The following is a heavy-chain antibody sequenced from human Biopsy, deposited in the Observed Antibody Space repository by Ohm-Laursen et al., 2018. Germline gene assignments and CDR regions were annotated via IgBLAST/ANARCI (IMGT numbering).Heavy chain of an antibody. D-gene: IGHD3-16*01. CDR3: AKVHDSGYYYYSMDV. Sequence: SLRLSCSAPGFSFSDYGMHWVRQAPGRGLEWVAVIWYDGTNKYYAESVEGRFTISRDNSKNMVYLQMGSLTVEDTAVYYCAKVHDSGYYYYSMDVWGHGTTVTVSS. CDR2: IWYDGTNK. V-gene: IGHV3-33*06. J-gene: IGHJ6*02. CDR1: GFSFSDYG.